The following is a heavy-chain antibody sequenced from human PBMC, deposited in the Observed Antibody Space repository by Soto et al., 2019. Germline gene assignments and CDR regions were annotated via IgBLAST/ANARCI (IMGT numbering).Heavy chain of an antibody. J-gene: IGHJ6*02. Sequence: SETLSLTCSVSGGSIRSYYWSWIRQSPEKGLEWIGYFYHSGNSNYNPSLKSRVTISVDTSKNQLSLSLRSVTAADTTVYFCARISSVDPYGYVNGGLDVWGQGTTVTVSS. CDR3: ARISSVDPYGYVNGGLDV. CDR2: FYHSGNS. V-gene: IGHV4-59*01. CDR1: GGSIRSYY. D-gene: IGHD5-18*01.